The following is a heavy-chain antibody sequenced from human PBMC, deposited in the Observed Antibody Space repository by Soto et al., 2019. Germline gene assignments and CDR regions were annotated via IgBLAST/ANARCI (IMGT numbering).Heavy chain of an antibody. CDR1: GGSISSSSYY. V-gene: IGHV4-39*01. CDR3: ARQVGFGFDP. D-gene: IGHD3-10*01. J-gene: IGHJ5*02. CDR2: IFYSGST. Sequence: SETLSLTCTVSGGSISSSSYYWGWIRQPPGKGLAWIGSIFYSGSTYYNPSLKSRVTISVDTSKNQFSLKLSSVTAADTAVFYCARQVGFGFDPWGQGTLVTVSS.